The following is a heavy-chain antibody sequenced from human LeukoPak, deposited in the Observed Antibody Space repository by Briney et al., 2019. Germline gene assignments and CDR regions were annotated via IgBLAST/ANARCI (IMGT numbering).Heavy chain of an antibody. CDR3: VRDVNWSFDY. J-gene: IGHJ4*02. D-gene: IGHD1-20*01. V-gene: IGHV3-30-3*01. CDR2: ISYDGSNK. Sequence: GGSLRLSCAASGFTFSSYAMHWVRQAPGKGLEWVAVISYDGSNKYYADSVKGRFTISRDNAKNSLYLEMSSLRAEDTAVYYCVRDVNWSFDYWGQGTLVTVSP. CDR1: GFTFSSYA.